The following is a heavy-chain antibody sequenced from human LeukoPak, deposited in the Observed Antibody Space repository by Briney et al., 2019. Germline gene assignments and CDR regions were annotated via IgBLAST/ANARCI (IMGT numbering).Heavy chain of an antibody. CDR1: GGSISSYY. D-gene: IGHD1-26*01. CDR3: ARENSGSYREFDY. J-gene: IGHJ4*02. V-gene: IGHV4-4*07. Sequence: SATLSLTCTVSGGSISSYYWTWIRQPAGKGLEWIGRIYPSGSTNYNPSLKSRVTMSVDTSKNQFSLKLSSVTAADTAVYYCARENSGSYREFDYWGQGTLVTVSS. CDR2: IYPSGST.